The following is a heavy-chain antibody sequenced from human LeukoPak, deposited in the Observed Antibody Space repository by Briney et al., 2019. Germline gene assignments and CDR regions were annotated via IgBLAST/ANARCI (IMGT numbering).Heavy chain of an antibody. CDR2: VVGSGSST. Sequence: PGGSLRLSCAASGFTFSNYAMSWVRQAPGKGLECVSAVVGSGSSTYYADSVKGRFTISRDNSKNTLYLQMNSLRAEDTAVYYCARDREGIVLMVYASYAFDIWGQGTMVTVSS. J-gene: IGHJ3*02. CDR3: ARDREGIVLMVYASYAFDI. D-gene: IGHD2-8*01. CDR1: GFTFSNYA. V-gene: IGHV3-23*01.